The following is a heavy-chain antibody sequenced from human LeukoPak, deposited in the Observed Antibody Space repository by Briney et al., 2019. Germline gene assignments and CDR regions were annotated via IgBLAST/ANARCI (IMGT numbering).Heavy chain of an antibody. Sequence: PSETLSLTCTVSGGSISSSSYYWGWIRQPPGKGLEWIGSIYYSGSTYYNPSLKSRVTISVDTSKNQFSLKLSSVTAADTAVYYCARVPRYYDYVWGSLGWYFDLWGRGTLVTVSS. V-gene: IGHV4-39*01. CDR3: ARVPRYYDYVWGSLGWYFDL. CDR1: GGSISSSSYY. J-gene: IGHJ2*01. CDR2: IYYSGST. D-gene: IGHD3-16*01.